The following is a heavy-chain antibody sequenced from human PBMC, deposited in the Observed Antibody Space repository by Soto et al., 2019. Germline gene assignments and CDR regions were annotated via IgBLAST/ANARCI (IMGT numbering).Heavy chain of an antibody. CDR1: GGSISSGDYY. CDR2: IYYSGST. D-gene: IGHD3-22*01. J-gene: IGHJ4*02. Sequence: SETLSLTCTVSGGSISSGDYYWSWIRQPPGKGLEWIGYIYYSGSTYYNPSLKSRVTISVDTSKNQFSLKLSSVTAADTAVYYCARGSYYDSSGYYMPEYYFDYWGQGTLVTVSS. V-gene: IGHV4-30-4*01. CDR3: ARGSYYDSSGYYMPEYYFDY.